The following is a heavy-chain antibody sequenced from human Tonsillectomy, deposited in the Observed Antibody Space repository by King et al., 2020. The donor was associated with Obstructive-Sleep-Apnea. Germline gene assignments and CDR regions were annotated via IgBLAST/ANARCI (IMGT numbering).Heavy chain of an antibody. CDR2: ISLDGDNT. CDR1: GFAFSTYS. Sequence: VQLVESGGGVVQPGGSLRLSCAASGFAFSTYSLHWVRQAPGKGREWVAGISLDGDNTQYADSLKGRFTISRDNFKYTLFLQMNSLRPDDTALYFCARVRVAHGDFPLGGRGTLVTVPS. J-gene: IGHJ2*01. D-gene: IGHD2-15*01. V-gene: IGHV3-30*04. CDR3: ARVRVAHGDFPL.